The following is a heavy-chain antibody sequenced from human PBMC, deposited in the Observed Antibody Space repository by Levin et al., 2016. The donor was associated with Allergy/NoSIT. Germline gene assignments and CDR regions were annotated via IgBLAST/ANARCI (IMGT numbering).Heavy chain of an antibody. Sequence: GESLKISCAASGFTFSSYWMSWVRQAPGKGLEWVANIKQDGSDKYYVDSVKGRFTISRDNSKNTLYLQMNSLRVEDTALYYCARERDAFDIWGQGTVVTVSS. V-gene: IGHV3-7*01. J-gene: IGHJ3*02. CDR1: GFTFSSYW. CDR2: IKQDGSDK. CDR3: ARERDAFDI.